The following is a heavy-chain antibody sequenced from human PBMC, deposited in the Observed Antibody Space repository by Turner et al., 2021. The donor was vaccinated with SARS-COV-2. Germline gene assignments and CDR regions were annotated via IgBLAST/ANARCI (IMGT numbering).Heavy chain of an antibody. D-gene: IGHD6-19*01. J-gene: IGHJ4*02. CDR3: ARGCGGSSGCFLIDY. V-gene: IGHV3-33*01. CDR1: GFTFSGYG. Sequence: QVQLVESGGGVVQPGRSLRLSCAASGFTFSGYGMHWVRQAPGKGLEWVAVIWNDGSNKYYTDSVRGRFTISRDNSKNTLYLQMNSLRAEDTAVYYCARGCGGSSGCFLIDYWGQGTLVTVSS. CDR2: IWNDGSNK.